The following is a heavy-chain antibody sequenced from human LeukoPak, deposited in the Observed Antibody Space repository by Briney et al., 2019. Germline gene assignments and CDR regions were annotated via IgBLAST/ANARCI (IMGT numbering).Heavy chain of an antibody. V-gene: IGHV3-23*01. D-gene: IGHD3-10*01. Sequence: GGSLRLSCAASGFTFSSYAMGWVRQAPGKGLECVSGISDSSGISYYADSAKGRFTISRDNSKNTLYLQMNSLKTEDTAVYYCGRSKYFDYWGQGTLVTVSS. J-gene: IGHJ4*02. CDR1: GFTFSSYA. CDR2: ISDSSGIS. CDR3: GRSKYFDY.